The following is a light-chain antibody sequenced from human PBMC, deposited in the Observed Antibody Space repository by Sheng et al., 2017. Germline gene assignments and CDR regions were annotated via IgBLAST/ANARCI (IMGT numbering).Light chain of an antibody. CDR1: NSNIGYNT. V-gene: IGLV1-44*01. CDR3: ATWDDRLNARV. J-gene: IGLJ3*02. Sequence: QSVLTQAPSTSGTPGQRVTISCSGSNSNIGYNTVNWYQHLPGTAPKLLIYSTDKRPSGVPARFSGSRSGTSASLAIFGLQSEDEGDYYCATWDDRLNARVFGGGTKLSVL. CDR2: STD.